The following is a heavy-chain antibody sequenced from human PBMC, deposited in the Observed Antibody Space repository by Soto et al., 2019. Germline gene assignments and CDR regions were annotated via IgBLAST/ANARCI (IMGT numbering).Heavy chain of an antibody. CDR1: GGSINSGDYY. CDR2: IYYSGST. Sequence: SETLSLTCTVSGGSINSGDYYWSWIRQPPGKGLEWIGYIYYSGSTYHNPSLKSRINISVDTSKNQFSLKLSSVTAADTAVYYCATVPTYYYDRSGYANAFDMWGQGTMVTVSS. J-gene: IGHJ3*02. CDR3: ATVPTYYYDRSGYANAFDM. D-gene: IGHD3-22*01. V-gene: IGHV4-30-4*01.